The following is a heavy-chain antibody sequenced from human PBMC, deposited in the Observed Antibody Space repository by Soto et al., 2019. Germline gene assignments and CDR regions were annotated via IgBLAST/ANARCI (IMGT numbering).Heavy chain of an antibody. CDR2: ISGSGGST. V-gene: IGHV3-23*01. J-gene: IGHJ4*02. CDR1: GFTFSSYA. Sequence: GGSLRLSCAASGFTFSSYAMSWVRQAPGKGLEWVSAISGSGGSTYYADSVKGRFTISRDNSKNTLYLQMNSLRAEDTAVYYCAKGLRRIVVVPGAYFDYWGQGALVTVSA. CDR3: AKGLRRIVVVPGAYFDY. D-gene: IGHD2-2*01.